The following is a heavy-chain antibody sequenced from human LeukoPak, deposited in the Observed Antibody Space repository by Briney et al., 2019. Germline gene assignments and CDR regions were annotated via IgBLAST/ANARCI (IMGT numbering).Heavy chain of an antibody. CDR1: GYTFTGYY. J-gene: IGHJ5*02. CDR2: INPNSGGT. V-gene: IGHV1-2*06. Sequence: ASVKVSCKASGYTFTGYYMHWVRQAPGQGLEWMGRINPNSGGTNYAQKFQGRVTMTRDTSISTAYMELSRLRSDDTAVYYCARDWYYYDSSGYYYVDWFDPWGQGTLVTSPQ. D-gene: IGHD3-22*01. CDR3: ARDWYYYDSSGYYYVDWFDP.